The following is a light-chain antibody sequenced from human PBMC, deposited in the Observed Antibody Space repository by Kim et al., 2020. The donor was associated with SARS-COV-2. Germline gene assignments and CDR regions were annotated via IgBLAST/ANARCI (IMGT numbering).Light chain of an antibody. CDR3: QTWGAGPWV. J-gene: IGLJ3*02. V-gene: IGLV4-69*01. CDR1: SGHSDYA. Sequence: ASVKLICTLSSGHSDYAIAWHQQEPGKGQRCLMKLNSDGSHIKGDGIPDRFSGASSGAERYLTIASRQSEDEDDYYCQTWGAGPWVFGGGTQRTVL. CDR2: LNSDGSH.